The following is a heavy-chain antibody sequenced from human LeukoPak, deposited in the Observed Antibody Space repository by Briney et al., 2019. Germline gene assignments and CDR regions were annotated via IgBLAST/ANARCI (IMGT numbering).Heavy chain of an antibody. CDR1: GDSVSSNNAA. CDR2: AYYRSKWFS. J-gene: IGHJ6*02. D-gene: IGHD6-25*01. V-gene: IGHV6-1*01. CDR3: APTRYSSGGAYYYGLDA. Sequence: SQTLSLTCAISGDSVSSNNAAWNWIRQSPSRGFEWLGRAYYRSKWFSDYAVSVKSRITINPDSSKTQISLQLNSVTPEDTALYYCAPTRYSSGGAYYYGLDAWGQGTTVTVSS.